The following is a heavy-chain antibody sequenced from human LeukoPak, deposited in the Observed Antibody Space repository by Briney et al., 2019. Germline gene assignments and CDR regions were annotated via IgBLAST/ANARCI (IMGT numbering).Heavy chain of an antibody. CDR3: AKGSDSSGLYPFDY. J-gene: IGHJ4*02. CDR2: ISGSGSST. Sequence: PGGSLRLSCAASGFTFSSYAMSWVGQAPGKGLEWVSAISGSGSSTYYADSVKGRFTISRDNSKNTLYLQMNSLRAEDTAVYYCAKGSDSSGLYPFDYWGQGTLVTVSS. D-gene: IGHD3-22*01. V-gene: IGHV3-23*01. CDR1: GFTFSSYA.